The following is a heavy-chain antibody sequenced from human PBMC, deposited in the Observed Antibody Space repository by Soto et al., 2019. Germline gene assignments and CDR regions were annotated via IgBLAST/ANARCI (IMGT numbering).Heavy chain of an antibody. V-gene: IGHV3-30-3*01. CDR1: GFTFISYA. D-gene: IGHD4-4*01. CDR2: ISYDGSNK. J-gene: IGHJ6*02. Sequence: RRLSCAASGFTFISYAMHWVRQAPGKGLEWVAVISYDGSNKYYADSVKGRFTISRDNSKNTLFLQMNSLRAEDTAVYYCARDLVVGSVNGMDVWGQGTTVTVSS. CDR3: ARDLVVGSVNGMDV.